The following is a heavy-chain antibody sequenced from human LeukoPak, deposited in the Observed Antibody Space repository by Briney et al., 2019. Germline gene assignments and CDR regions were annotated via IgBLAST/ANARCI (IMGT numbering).Heavy chain of an antibody. CDR3: TTDEYDFWSGYIYPT. J-gene: IGHJ5*02. Sequence: PGGSLRLSCVASGFTFSNAWMSWVRQAPGKGLEWVGRIKSKTDGGTTDYAAPVKGRFTISRDDSKNTLYLQMNSLKTEDTAVYYCTTDEYDFWSGYIYPTWGQGTLVTVSS. V-gene: IGHV3-15*01. CDR2: IKSKTDGGTT. D-gene: IGHD3-3*01. CDR1: GFTFSNAW.